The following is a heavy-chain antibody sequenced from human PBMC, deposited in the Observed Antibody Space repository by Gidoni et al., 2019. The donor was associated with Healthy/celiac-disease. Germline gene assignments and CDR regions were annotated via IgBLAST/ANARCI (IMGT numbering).Heavy chain of an antibody. D-gene: IGHD2-15*01. Sequence: QVQLQQWGAGLLKPSETLSLTCAVYGGSFSGYYWSWIRQPPGKGLEWIGEINHSGSTNYNPSLKSRVTISVDTSKNQFSLKLSSVTAADTAVYYCARGLCSGGSCSHFDYWGQGTLVTVSS. CDR1: GGSFSGYY. CDR2: INHSGST. CDR3: ARGLCSGGSCSHFDY. J-gene: IGHJ4*02. V-gene: IGHV4-34*01.